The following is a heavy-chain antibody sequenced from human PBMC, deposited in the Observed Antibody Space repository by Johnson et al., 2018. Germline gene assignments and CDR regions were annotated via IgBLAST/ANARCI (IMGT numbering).Heavy chain of an antibody. V-gene: IGHV3-9*01. D-gene: IGHD3-3*01. CDR1: GFTFDDYA. J-gene: IGHJ3*02. CDR2: ISWNSGSI. CDR3: AKDILDFWSGGAFDI. Sequence: EVQLVETGGGLVQPGRSLRLSCAASGFTFDDYAMHWVRQAPGKGMEWVSGISWNSGSIGYADSVKGRFTISRDNAKNSLYLKMNSLRAEDTALYYCAKDILDFWSGGAFDIGGQGTMVTVSS.